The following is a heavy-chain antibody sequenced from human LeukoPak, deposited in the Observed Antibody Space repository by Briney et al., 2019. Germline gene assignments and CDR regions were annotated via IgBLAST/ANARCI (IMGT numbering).Heavy chain of an antibody. Sequence: ASVKVSCKASGYTFTSYAMNWVRQAPGQGLEWMGWINTNTGNPTYAQGFTGRFVFSLDTSVSTAYLQISSLKAEDTAVYYCAREGDFYDSSGYQFDYWGQGTLVTVSS. J-gene: IGHJ4*02. CDR3: AREGDFYDSSGYQFDY. CDR1: GYTFTSYA. V-gene: IGHV7-4-1*02. CDR2: INTNTGNP. D-gene: IGHD3-22*01.